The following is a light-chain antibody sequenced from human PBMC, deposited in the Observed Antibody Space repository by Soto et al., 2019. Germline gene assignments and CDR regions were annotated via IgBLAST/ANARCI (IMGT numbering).Light chain of an antibody. Sequence: EIVMTQSPDTLSVSPGERATLSCRASQSVISNLAWYRQKPGQAPSLLISDASTRATGVPARFSGSGSGTEFTLTISRLQSEDSGIYYCQQYNFLPPLTFGGGTKVEIK. V-gene: IGKV3-15*01. CDR3: QQYNFLPPLT. J-gene: IGKJ4*01. CDR2: DAS. CDR1: QSVISN.